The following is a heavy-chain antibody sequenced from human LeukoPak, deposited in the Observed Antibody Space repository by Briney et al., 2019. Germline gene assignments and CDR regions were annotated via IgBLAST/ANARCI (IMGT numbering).Heavy chain of an antibody. CDR1: GFIFSSYG. D-gene: IGHD4-17*01. CDR2: ISWNSGSI. CDR3: AKALGRDYDANAYDAFDI. Sequence: GGSLRLSCAASGFIFSSYGMHWVRQAPGKGLEWVSGISWNSGSIGYADSVKGRFTISRDNAKNSLYLQMNSLRAEDTALYYCAKALGRDYDANAYDAFDIWGQGTMVTVSS. J-gene: IGHJ3*02. V-gene: IGHV3-9*01.